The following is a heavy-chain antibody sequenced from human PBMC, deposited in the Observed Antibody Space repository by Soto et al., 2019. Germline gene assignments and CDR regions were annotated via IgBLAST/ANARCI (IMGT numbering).Heavy chain of an antibody. CDR2: INPKSGGT. Sequence: ASVKVSCKASGYTFTDYFIHGVRQAPGQGLECLGWINPKSGGTNYAQRFQGRVTMTRDTSVSTAYMEVSRLRSDDTAVYYCARTTERQLWPYYYYGMDVWGQGTTVTVS. CDR1: GYTFTDYF. CDR3: ARTTERQLWPYYYYGMDV. V-gene: IGHV1-2*02. J-gene: IGHJ6*02. D-gene: IGHD5-18*01.